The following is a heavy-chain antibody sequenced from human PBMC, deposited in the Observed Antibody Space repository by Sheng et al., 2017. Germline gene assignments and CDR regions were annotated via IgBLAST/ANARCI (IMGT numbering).Heavy chain of an antibody. CDR1: GGSFSGYY. D-gene: IGHD3-22*01. J-gene: IGHJ3*02. CDR3: ARGPGXYYYDSSGYYSFGAFDI. V-gene: IGHV4-34*01. CDR2: INHSGST. Sequence: QVQLQQWGAGLLKPSETLSLTCAVYGGSFSGYYWSWIRQPPGKGLEWIGEINHSGSTNYNPSLKSRVTISVDTSKNQFSLKLSSVTAADTAVYYCARGPGXYYYDSSGYYSFGAFDIWGQGTMVTVSS.